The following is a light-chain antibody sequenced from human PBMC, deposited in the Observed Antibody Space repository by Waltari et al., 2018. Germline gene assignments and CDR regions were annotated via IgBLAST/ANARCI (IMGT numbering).Light chain of an antibody. CDR3: QTGGHGTWV. Sequence: QLVLTQSPSASASLGASVKLTRHLSSGHSTTLIPCHPQQTEKGPRYLMKVHSAGSNSKGAGIPVRFSGSGSGAERYLTISSVQSEDEADYYCQTGGHGTWVFGGGTKLTVL. J-gene: IGLJ3*02. CDR2: VHSAGSN. V-gene: IGLV4-69*01. CDR1: SGHSTTL.